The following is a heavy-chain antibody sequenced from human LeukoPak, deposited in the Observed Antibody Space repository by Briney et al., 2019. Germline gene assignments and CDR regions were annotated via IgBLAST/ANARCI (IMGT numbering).Heavy chain of an antibody. CDR1: GFTFSSYG. V-gene: IGHV3-30*02. D-gene: IGHD5-12*01. J-gene: IGHJ4*02. CDR2: IRYDGSNK. Sequence: PGGSLRLSCAASGFTFSSYGMHWVRQAPGKGLEWVAFIRYDGSNKYYADSVKGRFTISRDNSKNTLYLQTNSLRAEDTAVYYCAKSAVATIDYWGQGTLVTVSS. CDR3: AKSAVATIDY.